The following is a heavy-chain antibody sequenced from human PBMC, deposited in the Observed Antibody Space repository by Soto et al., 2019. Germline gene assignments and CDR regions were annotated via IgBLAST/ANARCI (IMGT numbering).Heavy chain of an antibody. V-gene: IGHV3-23*01. J-gene: IGHJ5*01. CDR2: ITGSGDTT. D-gene: IGHD1-7*01. CDR3: AKDLQTGSTGWFDS. CDR1: GFTFSSYA. Sequence: EVQLLESGGGLVQPGGSLRLSCAASGFTFSSYAMSWVRQAPGKGLEWVSTITGSGDTTYYSDCVKGRFTISRDNSKYTLYLQMNSLRADDTALYYCAKDLQTGSTGWFDSWGQGTLVTVSS.